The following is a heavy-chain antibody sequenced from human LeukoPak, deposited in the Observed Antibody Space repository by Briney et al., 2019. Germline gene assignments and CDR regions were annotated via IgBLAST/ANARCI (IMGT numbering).Heavy chain of an antibody. V-gene: IGHV1-18*01. D-gene: IGHD2-15*01. CDR2: ISSYNGNT. J-gene: IGHJ3*02. Sequence: ASVKVSCKASGYTFTSYAITWVRQAPGQGLEWMGWISSYNGNTNYAQMHQGRVTITTQTATRTAYLELRSLRSDVTAVYYCARVTLSEIVVFDIWGQGTMVTVSS. CDR1: GYTFTSYA. CDR3: ARVTLSEIVVFDI.